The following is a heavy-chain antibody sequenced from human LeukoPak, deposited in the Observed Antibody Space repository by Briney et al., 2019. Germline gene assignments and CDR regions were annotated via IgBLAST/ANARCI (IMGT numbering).Heavy chain of an antibody. J-gene: IGHJ4*02. CDR2: FDPEDGET. D-gene: IGHD6-13*01. V-gene: IGHV1-24*01. CDR1: GYTLTELS. Sequence: ASVKVSCKVSGYTLTELSMHWVRQAPGKGLEWIGGFDPEDGETIYAQKFQGRVTMTEDTSTDTAYMELSSLRSEDTAVYYCATSSSSWSPQFDYWGQGTLVTVSS. CDR3: ATSSSSWSPQFDY.